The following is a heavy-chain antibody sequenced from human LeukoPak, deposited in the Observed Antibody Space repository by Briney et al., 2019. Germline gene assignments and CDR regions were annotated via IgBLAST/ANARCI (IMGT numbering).Heavy chain of an antibody. CDR2: IDWDDDK. V-gene: IGHV2-70*11. CDR3: ARTRYYYDSSGYPALFDY. J-gene: IGHJ4*02. CDR1: GFSLRTSGMC. D-gene: IGHD3-22*01. Sequence: SGPTLVNPTQTLTLTCTFSGFSLRTSGMCVSWIRQPPGKPLEWLARIDWDDDKYYSTSLKTRLTISKDTSKNQVVLTMTNMDPVDTATYYCARTRYYYDSSGYPALFDYWGQGTLVTVSS.